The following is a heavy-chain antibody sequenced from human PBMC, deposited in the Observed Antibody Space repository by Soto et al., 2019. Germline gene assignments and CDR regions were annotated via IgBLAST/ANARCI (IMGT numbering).Heavy chain of an antibody. CDR3: ARLDSDYDYYYAMDV. V-gene: IGHV1-18*01. D-gene: IGHD6-25*01. CDR1: GYTFTRYG. Sequence: ASVKVSCKASGYTFTRYGISCVRQAPGQGLEWMGWISAYNGNTNYAQKLQGRVTMTKDTSTSTVYMDLRSLRSDDTAVYYCARLDSDYDYYYAMDVWGQGTTVTVSS. CDR2: ISAYNGNT. J-gene: IGHJ6*02.